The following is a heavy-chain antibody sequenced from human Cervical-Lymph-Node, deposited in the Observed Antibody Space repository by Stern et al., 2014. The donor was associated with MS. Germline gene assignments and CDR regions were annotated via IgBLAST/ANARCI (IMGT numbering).Heavy chain of an antibody. V-gene: IGHV1-2*02. D-gene: IGHD6-19*01. CDR3: ARKRTTSGLTW. CDR1: GYTFTDFY. CDR2: VNPNSGGT. J-gene: IGHJ4*02. Sequence: QVQLVQSGAEVKKPGASVKVSCTASGYTFTDFYIHWVRQVPGQGLEWMGWVNPNSGGTNYAQKFQGRVTMTSDTSINTAYMELSRLTSDDTAVYYCARKRTTSGLTWGGQGTLVTVSS.